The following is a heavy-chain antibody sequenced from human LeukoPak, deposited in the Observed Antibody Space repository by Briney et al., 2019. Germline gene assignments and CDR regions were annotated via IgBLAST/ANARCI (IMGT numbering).Heavy chain of an antibody. V-gene: IGHV3-9*01. CDR3: AKDGTDYYGSGSYYTY. CDR2: ISWNSGSI. D-gene: IGHD3-10*01. Sequence: GGSLRLSCAASGFTFDDYAMHWVRQAPGKGLEWVSGISWNSGSIGYADSVKGRFTISRDNAKNSLYLQMNSLRAEDTALYYCAKDGTDYYGSGSYYTYWGQGTLVTVSS. CDR1: GFTFDDYA. J-gene: IGHJ4*02.